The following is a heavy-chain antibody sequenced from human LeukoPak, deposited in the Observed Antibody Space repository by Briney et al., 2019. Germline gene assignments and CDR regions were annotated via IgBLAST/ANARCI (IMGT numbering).Heavy chain of an antibody. V-gene: IGHV4-34*01. CDR2: INHSRST. CDR3: ARGYSYGYYFDY. D-gene: IGHD5-18*01. Sequence: SETLSLTCAVYGVSFSDYYWSWIRQPPGKGLEWIGEINHSRSTNYNPSLKSRVTISVDTSKNQFSLKLSSVTAADTAVYYCARGYSYGYYFDYWGQGTLVTVSS. J-gene: IGHJ4*02. CDR1: GVSFSDYY.